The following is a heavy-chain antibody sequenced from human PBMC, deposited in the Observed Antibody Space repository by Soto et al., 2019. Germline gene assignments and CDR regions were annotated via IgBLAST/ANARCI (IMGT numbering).Heavy chain of an antibody. CDR3: AIDLWWYTH. V-gene: IGHV3-23*01. CDR2: ISGGGSGA. D-gene: IGHD2-15*01. CDR1: GFTFSYHA. J-gene: IGHJ4*02. Sequence: EVQLLESGGGLVQPGGSLRLSCTASGFTFSYHAMTWVRQAPGKGLEWVSGISGGGSGAYYADSVKGRFTVSRANSKNALFLQMDSLRAEVTAVYYCAIDLWWYTHWGQGTLVTVSS.